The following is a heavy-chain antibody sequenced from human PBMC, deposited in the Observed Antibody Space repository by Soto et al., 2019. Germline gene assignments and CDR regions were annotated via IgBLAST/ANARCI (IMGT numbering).Heavy chain of an antibody. D-gene: IGHD1-1*01. V-gene: IGHV1-18*01. CDR2: ISAHNGNT. CDR1: GYTFTSYG. Sequence: QVHLVQSGAEVKKPGASVKVSCKGSGYTFTSYGITWVRQAPGQGLEWMGWISAHNGNTDYAQKLQGRVTVARDTATSTAYMELRSLRSGGWAVYYCARGRYGDYWGQGALVTVSS. CDR3: ARGRYGDY. J-gene: IGHJ4*02.